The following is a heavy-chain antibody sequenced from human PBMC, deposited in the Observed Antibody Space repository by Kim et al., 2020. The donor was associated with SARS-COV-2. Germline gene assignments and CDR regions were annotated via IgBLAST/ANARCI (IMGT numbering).Heavy chain of an antibody. Sequence: GGSLRLSCAASGFTFSGYYMYWVRQAPGKGLVSVSRLNRDGTIIDYVDSVKGRFTASRDNVNNMLYLQLNRLRTEDTAWYFCARGSGGGDNLWGQGSLVT. D-gene: IGHD5-12*01. CDR2: LNRDGTII. CDR3: ARGSGGGDNL. CDR1: GFTFSGYY. J-gene: IGHJ4*01. V-gene: IGHV3-74*01.